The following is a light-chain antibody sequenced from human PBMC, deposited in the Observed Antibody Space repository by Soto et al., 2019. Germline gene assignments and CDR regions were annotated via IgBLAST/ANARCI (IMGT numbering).Light chain of an antibody. CDR3: STWDDSLNGWV. CDR1: SSKIENNF. Sequence: QSVLTQPPSVSAAPGQKVTISCSGSSSKIENNFVSWYQQLPGAAPKLLIYDNNKRPSGIPDRFSGSRSGTSASLAISGLQSDDEAVSFCSTWDDSLNGWVFGGGTKVTVL. V-gene: IGLV1-51*01. CDR2: DNN. J-gene: IGLJ3*02.